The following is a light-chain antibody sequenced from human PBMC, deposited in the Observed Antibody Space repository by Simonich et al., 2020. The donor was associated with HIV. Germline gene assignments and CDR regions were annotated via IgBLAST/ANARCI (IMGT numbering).Light chain of an antibody. CDR3: QAWDRGTVV. CDR2: KDD. V-gene: IGLV3-1*01. J-gene: IGLJ3*02. CDR1: KLGEKY. Sequence: SYELTQPPSMSVSPGQTASITCSGDKLGEKYACWYPQKPGQSLVLVIYKDDKRFSGIPERFSGSMSGNTATLTISGAQATDEAVYYCQAWDRGTVVFGGGTKLTVL.